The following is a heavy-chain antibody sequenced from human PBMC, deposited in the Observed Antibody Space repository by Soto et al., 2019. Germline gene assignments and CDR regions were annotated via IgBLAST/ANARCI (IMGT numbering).Heavy chain of an antibody. CDR2: IYDSATT. CDR3: ARGRKSAIVAMVASNGMDV. Sequence: QVQLQESGPGLLKPSQTLSLTCIVSGGSINSDDSYWSWLRQPPGRGVEWIGYIYDSATTYYNPSLKSRVTISVATSKNQFSLKLNSVTAADTAVYYCARGRKSAIVAMVASNGMDVWGQGTTVIVPS. V-gene: IGHV4-30-4*01. CDR1: GGSINSDDSY. J-gene: IGHJ6*02. D-gene: IGHD5-12*01.